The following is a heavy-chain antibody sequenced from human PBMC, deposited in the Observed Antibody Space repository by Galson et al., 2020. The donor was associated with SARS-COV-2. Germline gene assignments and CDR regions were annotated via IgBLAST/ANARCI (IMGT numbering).Heavy chain of an antibody. CDR1: GFTFSDYA. CDR2: ISGGGGCT. V-gene: IGHV3-23*01. CDR3: AKRPSSSYDILTGYLDS. J-gene: IGHJ4*02. D-gene: IGHD3-9*01. Sequence: GGSLRLSCAASGFTFSDYAMSWVRQAPGKGLEWVSAISGGGGCTAYADSVRGRFTISRDTSENTLYLQMTSLRTEDTAVYFCAKRPSSSYDILTGYLDSWGQGTLVTVSS.